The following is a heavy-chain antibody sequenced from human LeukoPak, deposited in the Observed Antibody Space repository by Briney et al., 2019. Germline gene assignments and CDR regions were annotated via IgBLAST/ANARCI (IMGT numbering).Heavy chain of an antibody. CDR3: ARAGCSGGSCCRGYYYYYMDV. V-gene: IGHV4-34*01. CDR2: INHSGST. Sequence: PSETLSLTCAVYGGSFSGYYWSWIRQPPGKGLGWIGEINHSGSTNYNPSLKSRVTISVDTSKNQFSLKLSSVTAADTAVYYCARAGCSGGSCCRGYYYYYMDVWGKGTTVTVSS. J-gene: IGHJ6*03. CDR1: GGSFSGYY. D-gene: IGHD2-15*01.